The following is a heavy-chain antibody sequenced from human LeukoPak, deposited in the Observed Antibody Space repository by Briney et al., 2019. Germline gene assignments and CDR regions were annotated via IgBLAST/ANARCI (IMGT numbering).Heavy chain of an antibody. CDR2: ISYDGSNK. J-gene: IGHJ5*02. Sequence: GRSLRLSCAASGFTFCSYAMHWVRQAPGKGLEWVAVISYDGSNKYYADSVKGRFTVSRDNSKNTLYLQMNSLRAEDTAVYYCARGNWFDPWGQGTLVTVSS. CDR3: ARGNWFDP. V-gene: IGHV3-30*04. CDR1: GFTFCSYA.